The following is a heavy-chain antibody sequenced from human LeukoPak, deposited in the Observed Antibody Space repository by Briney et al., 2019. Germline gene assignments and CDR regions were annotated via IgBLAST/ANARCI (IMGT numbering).Heavy chain of an antibody. D-gene: IGHD5-24*01. CDR1: GCWFSEYG. V-gene: IGHV3-30*02. Sequence: PGGAVRLSCAACGCWFSEYGMHWVSQAPGKGLEWVAFIRHDGTQYHTESVQGRFTISRHHSKSTLFLQMLPVAEVYTGGYYWGKVREREYNCLDSWGQGTLVTVSS. CDR3: GKVREREYNCLDS. CDR2: IRHDGTQ. J-gene: IGHJ4*02.